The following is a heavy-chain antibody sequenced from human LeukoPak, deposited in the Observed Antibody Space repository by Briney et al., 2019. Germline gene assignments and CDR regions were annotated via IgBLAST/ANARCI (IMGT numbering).Heavy chain of an antibody. J-gene: IGHJ4*02. D-gene: IGHD5-18*01. CDR3: ARADTAMATFDY. V-gene: IGHV4-30-4*08. CDR2: IYYSGST. Sequence: SETLSLTCTVSGGSISSGGYYWSWIRQPPGKGLEWIGYIYYSGSTYYNPSLKSRVTISVDASKKQFSLKLSSVTAADTAVYYCARADTAMATFDYWGQGTLVTVSS. CDR1: GGSISSGGYY.